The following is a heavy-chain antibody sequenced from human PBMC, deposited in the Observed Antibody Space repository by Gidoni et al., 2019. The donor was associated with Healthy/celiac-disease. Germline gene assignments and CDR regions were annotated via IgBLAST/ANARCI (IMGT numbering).Heavy chain of an antibody. CDR2: IYYSGST. D-gene: IGHD3-3*01. Sequence: QVQLQESGPGLVKPSQTLSPTFPVSGGSISCVGYYWSWLRQHPGKGLEWIGYIYYSGSTYYNPSLKSRVTISGDTSKNQFSLKLSSVTAADTAVYYCASGYYDCWSGSGSYYGMDVWGQGTTVTVSS. CDR1: GGSISCVGYY. J-gene: IGHJ6*02. CDR3: ASGYYDCWSGSGSYYGMDV. V-gene: IGHV4-31*03.